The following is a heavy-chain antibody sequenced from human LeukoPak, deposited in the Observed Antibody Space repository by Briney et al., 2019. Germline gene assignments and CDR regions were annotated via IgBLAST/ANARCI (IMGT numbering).Heavy chain of an antibody. D-gene: IGHD3-10*01. V-gene: IGHV3-23*01. Sequence: GGSLRLSCAASGFTFSSYALSWVRQAPGKGLKWVSGISGGGGSTYYADSVKGRFIISRDNSKKTLYLQMKSLRAEDTAIYYCAKGDGSGSYGYFDFWGQGTLVTVSS. CDR3: AKGDGSGSYGYFDF. CDR1: GFTFSSYA. CDR2: ISGGGGST. J-gene: IGHJ4*02.